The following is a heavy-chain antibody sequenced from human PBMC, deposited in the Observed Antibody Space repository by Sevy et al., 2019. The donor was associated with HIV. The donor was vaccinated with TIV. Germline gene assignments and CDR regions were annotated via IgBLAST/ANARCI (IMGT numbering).Heavy chain of an antibody. D-gene: IGHD2-8*01. CDR1: GFTFSKYS. CDR3: AREGCTKPHDY. V-gene: IGHV3-23*01. CDR2: FSFGCGKI. J-gene: IGHJ4*02. Sequence: GGSLRLSCAASGFTFSKYSMSWIRQTPGKGLEWVSIFSFGCGKINYPDSVKGRFTISRDDSRNTFYLQMNSLRAEDTAIYYCAREGCTKPHDYWGQGTVVTVSS.